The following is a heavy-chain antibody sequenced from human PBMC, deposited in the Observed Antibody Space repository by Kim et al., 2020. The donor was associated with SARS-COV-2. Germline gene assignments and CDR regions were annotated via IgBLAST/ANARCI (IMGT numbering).Heavy chain of an antibody. J-gene: IGHJ3*02. V-gene: IGHV4-4*07. CDR2: IYTSGST. D-gene: IGHD2-21*01. Sequence: SETLSLTCTVSGGSISSYYWSWIRQPAGKGLEWIGRIYTSGSTNYNPSLKSRVTMSVDTSKNQFSLKLSAVTAADTAVYYCARDRSQADCGGDCYFWDHDASDIWGQRTMLPVSS. CDR1: GGSISSYY. CDR3: ARDRSQADCGGDCYFWDHDASDI.